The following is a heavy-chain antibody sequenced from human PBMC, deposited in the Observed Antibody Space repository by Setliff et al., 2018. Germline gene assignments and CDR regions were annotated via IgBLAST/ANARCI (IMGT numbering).Heavy chain of an antibody. J-gene: IGHJ4*02. CDR3: ASVVEDYYDSSGYFLPSYYFDY. CDR2: IYYSGST. V-gene: IGHV4-39*07. Sequence: SETLSLTCTVSGGSISSSSYYWGWIRQPPGKGLEWIGSIYYSGSTYYNPSLKSRVTISVDTSKNQFSLKLSSVTAADTAVYYSASVVEDYYDSSGYFLPSYYFDYWGQGTLVTVSS. D-gene: IGHD3-22*01. CDR1: GGSISSSSYY.